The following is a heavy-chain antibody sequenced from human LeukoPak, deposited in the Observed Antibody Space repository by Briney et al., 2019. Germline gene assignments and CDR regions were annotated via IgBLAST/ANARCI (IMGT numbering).Heavy chain of an antibody. V-gene: IGHV3-33*06. CDR3: AKDVGIAVAGTHGWFDP. Sequence: GGSLRLSCAASGFTFSSYGMHWVRQAPGKGLEWVAVIWYDGSNKYCADSVKGRFTISRDNSKNTLYLQMNSLRAEDTAVYYCAKDVGIAVAGTHGWFDPWGQGTLVTVSS. CDR1: GFTFSSYG. CDR2: IWYDGSNK. D-gene: IGHD6-19*01. J-gene: IGHJ5*02.